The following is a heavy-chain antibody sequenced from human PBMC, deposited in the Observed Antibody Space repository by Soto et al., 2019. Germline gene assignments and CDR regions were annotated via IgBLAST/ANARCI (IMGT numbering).Heavy chain of an antibody. Sequence: GGSLRLSCAASGFTFSSYGMHWVRQAPGKGLEWVAVIWYDGSNKYYADSVKGRFTISRDNSKNTLYLQMNSLRAEDTAVYYCARDSEETAAGLYHSYYYGMDVWGQGTTVTVSS. J-gene: IGHJ6*02. V-gene: IGHV3-33*01. CDR3: ARDSEETAAGLYHSYYYGMDV. CDR1: GFTFSSYG. CDR2: IWYDGSNK. D-gene: IGHD6-13*01.